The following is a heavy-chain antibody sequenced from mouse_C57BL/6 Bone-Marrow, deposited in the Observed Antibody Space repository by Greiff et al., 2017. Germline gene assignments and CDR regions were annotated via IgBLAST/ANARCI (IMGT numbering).Heavy chain of an antibody. V-gene: IGHV1-50*01. CDR2: IDPSDSYT. CDR3: ARDGYYYFDY. D-gene: IGHD2-3*01. J-gene: IGHJ2*01. Sequence: HVQLQQPGAELVKPGASVKLSCKASGYTFTSYWMQWVKQRPGQGLEWIGEIDPSDSYTNYNQKFKGKATLTVDTSSSTAYMQLSSLTSEDSAVYYCARDGYYYFDYWGQGTTLTVSS. CDR1: GYTFTSYW.